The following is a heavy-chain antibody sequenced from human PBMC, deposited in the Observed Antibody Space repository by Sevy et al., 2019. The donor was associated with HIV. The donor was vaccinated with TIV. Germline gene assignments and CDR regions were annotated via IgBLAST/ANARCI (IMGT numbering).Heavy chain of an antibody. J-gene: IGHJ4*02. D-gene: IGHD6-13*01. CDR2: INPTSGGT. Sequence: ASVKVSCKTSGYSFSGHNMHWVRQAPGQGLEWMGRINPTSGGTKFAEMFQGRVTMTRDMSISTAYMELSSLRSDDTAVYYCVRVPAAAGTRGYFDYWGQGTLVTVSS. CDR1: GYSFSGHN. CDR3: VRVPAAAGTRGYFDY. V-gene: IGHV1-2*06.